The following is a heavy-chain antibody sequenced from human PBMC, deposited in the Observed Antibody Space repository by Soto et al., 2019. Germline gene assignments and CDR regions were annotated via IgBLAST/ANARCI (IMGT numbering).Heavy chain of an antibody. J-gene: IGHJ6*02. CDR3: ARDVLAAAGIERNYYYYGMDV. CDR1: GFTFSDYY. CDR2: ISSSGSTI. V-gene: IGHV3-11*01. Sequence: GGSLRLSCAASGFTFSDYYMSWIRQAPGKGLEWVSYISSSGSTIYYADSVKGRFTISRDNAKNSLYLQMNSLRAEDTAVYYCARDVLAAAGIERNYYYYGMDVWGQGTTVTGS. D-gene: IGHD6-13*01.